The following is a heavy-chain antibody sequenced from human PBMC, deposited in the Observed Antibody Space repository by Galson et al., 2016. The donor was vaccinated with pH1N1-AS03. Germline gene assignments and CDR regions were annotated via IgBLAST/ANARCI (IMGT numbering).Heavy chain of an antibody. CDR2: INAGNGNA. D-gene: IGHD1-1*01. J-gene: IGHJ4*02. CDR3: TRDRQQRLDY. CDR1: GYTLTTYS. Sequence: KVSCKASGYTLTTYSLHWVRQAPGQRPEWMGWINAGNGNAGYSRRFQGRVTINRDTSANIGPLEVISHIFEDTAVYYCTRDRQQRLDYWGQGTLVTVSS. V-gene: IGHV1-3*01.